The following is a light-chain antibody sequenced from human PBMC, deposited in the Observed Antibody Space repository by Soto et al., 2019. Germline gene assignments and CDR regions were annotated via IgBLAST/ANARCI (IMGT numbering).Light chain of an antibody. Sequence: DIQMTKSPSSLSASVGDIVTITCLASQSIRSYLNWYQQERGKAPKLLIYAASSLQSGVPSRFSGSGSGTDFTLTISSLQPEDFATYYCQQANSFPLTFGGGTKVDIK. V-gene: IGKV1-39*01. CDR2: AAS. J-gene: IGKJ4*01. CDR1: QSIRSY. CDR3: QQANSFPLT.